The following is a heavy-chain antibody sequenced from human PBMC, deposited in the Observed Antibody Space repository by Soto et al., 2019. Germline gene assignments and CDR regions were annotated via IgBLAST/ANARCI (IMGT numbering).Heavy chain of an antibody. CDR2: INSDGSST. Sequence: EVQLVESGGGLVQPGGSLRLSCAASGFTFSSYWMHWARHAPGKGLGRVSRINSDGSSTSYADSVKGRFTISRDNAKNTLYLEVNSLRAEDTDVYYCAVAVAGPTAIGSRGQGTLVTVSS. CDR3: AVAVAGPTAIGS. CDR1: GFTFSSYW. D-gene: IGHD6-19*01. J-gene: IGHJ4*02. V-gene: IGHV3-74*01.